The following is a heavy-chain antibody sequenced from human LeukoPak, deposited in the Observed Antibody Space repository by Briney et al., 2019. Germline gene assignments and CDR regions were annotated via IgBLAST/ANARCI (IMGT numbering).Heavy chain of an antibody. CDR2: ISPGGGTT. CDR1: GFAFGSEA. J-gene: IGHJ6*03. CDR3: AKGGDSYYYYYMDV. V-gene: IGHV3-23*01. Sequence: GGSLRLSCAVSGFAFGSEAMSWVRQSPARGLEWVASISPGGGTTYYADYVKGRFTISRDKSRNTLSLQMNSLRAEDTAVYYCAKGGDSYYYYYMDVWGKGTTVTVSS.